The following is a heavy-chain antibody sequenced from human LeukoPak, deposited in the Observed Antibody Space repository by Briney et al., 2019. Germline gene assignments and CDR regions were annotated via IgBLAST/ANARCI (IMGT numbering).Heavy chain of an antibody. CDR2: INAGNGNT. CDR3: ARVFYCGPLPCPMDV. Sequence: GASVKVSCKASGYTFTSYAMNWVRQAPGQRLEWMGWINAGNGNTKYSQKFQGRVTITRDTSASTAYMELSSLRSEDTAVYYCARVFYCGPLPCPMDVWGQGTTVTVSS. CDR1: GYTFTSYA. V-gene: IGHV1-3*01. D-gene: IGHD2/OR15-2a*01. J-gene: IGHJ6*02.